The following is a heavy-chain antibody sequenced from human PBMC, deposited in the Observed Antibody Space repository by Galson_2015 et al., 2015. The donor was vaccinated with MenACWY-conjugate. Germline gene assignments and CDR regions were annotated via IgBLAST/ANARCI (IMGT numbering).Heavy chain of an antibody. Sequence: SLRLSCAASGFTFSSYWMHWVRQAPGKGLVWVSRVNSDGSGTGYADSVKGRFTISRDNAKNTLFLQMNSLKVEDTAVYYCARSYVPGSDRKNYYMDVWGRG. V-gene: IGHV3-74*01. D-gene: IGHD3-16*01. CDR3: ARSYVPGSDRKNYYMDV. J-gene: IGHJ6*03. CDR2: VNSDGSGT. CDR1: GFTFSSYW.